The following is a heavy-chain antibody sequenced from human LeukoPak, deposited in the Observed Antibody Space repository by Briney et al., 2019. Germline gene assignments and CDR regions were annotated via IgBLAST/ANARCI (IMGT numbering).Heavy chain of an antibody. D-gene: IGHD3-10*01. V-gene: IGHV7-4-1*02. Sequence: GASVKVSCKASGYTFTSYAMNWVRQAPGQGLEWMGNIDTTTGNPRYAQDFTGRFVFSLDTSVSTAYLQITSLKADDTAAYYCVRGTPTPGMDYWGQGTQVTVSP. CDR2: IDTTTGNP. CDR3: VRGTPTPGMDY. CDR1: GYTFTSYA. J-gene: IGHJ4*02.